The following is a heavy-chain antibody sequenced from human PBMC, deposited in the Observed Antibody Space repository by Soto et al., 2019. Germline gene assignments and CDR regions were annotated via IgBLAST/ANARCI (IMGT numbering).Heavy chain of an antibody. CDR2: ISSSSSYI. V-gene: IGHV3-21*01. CDR1: GFTFSSYS. Sequence: GGSLRLSCAASGFTFSSYSMNWVRQAPGKGLEWVSSISSSSSYIYYADSVKGRFTISRDKAKNSLYLQMNSLRAEDTAVYYCARDMVVVVRGVIKSFDYWGQGTLVTVSS. CDR3: ARDMVVVVRGVIKSFDY. D-gene: IGHD3-10*01. J-gene: IGHJ4*02.